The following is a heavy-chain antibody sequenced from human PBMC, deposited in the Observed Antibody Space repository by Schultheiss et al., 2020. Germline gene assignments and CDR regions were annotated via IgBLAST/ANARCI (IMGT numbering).Heavy chain of an antibody. V-gene: IGHV3-33*01. Sequence: GESLKIACAASGFTFSSYGMHWVRQAPGKGLEWVAVIWYDGSNKYYADSVKGRFTISRDNSKNTLYLQMNSLRAEDTAVYYCARVPTYYDFWSNFDYWGQGTLVTVSS. CDR2: IWYDGSNK. J-gene: IGHJ4*02. CDR3: ARVPTYYDFWSNFDY. D-gene: IGHD3-3*01. CDR1: GFTFSSYG.